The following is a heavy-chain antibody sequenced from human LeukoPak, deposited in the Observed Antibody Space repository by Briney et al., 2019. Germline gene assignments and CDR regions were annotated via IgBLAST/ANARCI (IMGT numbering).Heavy chain of an antibody. J-gene: IGHJ3*02. Sequence: GGSLRLSCAASGFTFSAYWMHWVRQAPGKGLVWVSRINSDGFSITYADSVKGRFTISRDNAKNTLYLHMNSLRGEDTAVYYCARFYGGSVFDIWGQGTMVTVSS. CDR2: INSDGFSI. V-gene: IGHV3-74*01. CDR3: ARFYGGSVFDI. CDR1: GFTFSAYW. D-gene: IGHD3-16*01.